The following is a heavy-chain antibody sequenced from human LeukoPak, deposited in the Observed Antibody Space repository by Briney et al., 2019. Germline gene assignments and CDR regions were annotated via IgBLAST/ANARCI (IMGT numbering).Heavy chain of an antibody. D-gene: IGHD3-10*01. J-gene: IGHJ4*02. CDR3: ARVRDGSGSYRRPIDS. V-gene: IGHV4-4*07. CDR1: GGSISSYS. Sequence: SETLSLTCTVSGGSISSYSWNWIRQSAGKVLEWIGRMYTSGSTNYNPSLQSRVTMSVDTSKNQFSLKLTSVTAADTAVYYCARVRDGSGSYRRPIDSWGRGTLVTVSS. CDR2: MYTSGST.